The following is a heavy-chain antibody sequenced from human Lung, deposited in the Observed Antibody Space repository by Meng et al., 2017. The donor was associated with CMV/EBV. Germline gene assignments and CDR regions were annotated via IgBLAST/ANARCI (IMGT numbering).Heavy chain of an antibody. Sequence: ASVXVSXKASGYTFTSYYMHWVRQAPGQGLEWMGIINPSGGSTSYAQKFQGRVTMTRDTSTSTVYMELSSLRSEDTAVYYCARVGNERITIFGVVTKGACDIWXQGTXVTVSS. CDR3: ARVGNERITIFGVVTKGACDI. V-gene: IGHV1-46*01. J-gene: IGHJ3*02. D-gene: IGHD3-3*01. CDR2: INPSGGST. CDR1: GYTFTSYY.